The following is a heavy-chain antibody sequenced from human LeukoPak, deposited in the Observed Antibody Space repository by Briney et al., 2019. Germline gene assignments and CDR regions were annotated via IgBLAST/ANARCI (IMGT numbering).Heavy chain of an antibody. Sequence: GESLRISCQGSEYSFTNYWIGWGRQMPGKGLEGMGIIYPGDCDTKSSPAFQGQGTISVDKSISTAYLQWDSLKASDTAMYYCARRGFTADFDYWGQGTLVTVSS. J-gene: IGHJ4*02. CDR2: IYPGDCDT. D-gene: IGHD2-21*02. CDR1: EYSFTNYW. V-gene: IGHV5-51*01. CDR3: ARRGFTADFDY.